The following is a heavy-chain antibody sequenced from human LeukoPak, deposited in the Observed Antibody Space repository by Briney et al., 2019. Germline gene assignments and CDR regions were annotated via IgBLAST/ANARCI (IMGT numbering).Heavy chain of an antibody. Sequence: EASVKVSCKASGGTFSSYAISWVRQAPGQGLEWMGGIIPIFGTANYAQKFQGRVTITADESTSTAYMELSSLRSEDTAVYCCARSITMIVVVTNYYGMDVWGQGTTVTVSS. V-gene: IGHV1-69*13. J-gene: IGHJ6*02. CDR1: GGTFSSYA. D-gene: IGHD3-22*01. CDR2: IIPIFGTA. CDR3: ARSITMIVVVTNYYGMDV.